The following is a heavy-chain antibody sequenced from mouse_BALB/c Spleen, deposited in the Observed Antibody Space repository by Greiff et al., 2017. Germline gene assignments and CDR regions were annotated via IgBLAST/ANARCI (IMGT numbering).Heavy chain of an antibody. CDR3: ARVNGYYVGYAMDY. J-gene: IGHJ4*01. D-gene: IGHD2-3*01. CDR2: ISYDGSN. V-gene: IGHV3-6*02. Sequence: DVKLQESGPGLVKPSQSLSLTCSVTGYSITSGYYWNWIRQFPGNKLEWMGYISYDGSNNYNPSLKNRISITRDTSKNQFFLKLNSVTTEDTATYYCARVNGYYVGYAMDYWGQGTSVTVSS. CDR1: GYSITSGYY.